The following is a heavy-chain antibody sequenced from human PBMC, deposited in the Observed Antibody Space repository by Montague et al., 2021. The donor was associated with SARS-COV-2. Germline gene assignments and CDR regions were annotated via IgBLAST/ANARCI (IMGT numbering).Heavy chain of an antibody. V-gene: IGHV4-39*01. J-gene: IGHJ4*02. CDR2: FYYAGGT. CDR3: ARLYGSSFDY. CDR1: GGSVSRISSH. D-gene: IGHD4-17*01. Sequence: SETLSLTCTVSGGSVSRISSHWGWLRQPPGKGLEYIGSFYYAGGTQYNPSLKSRVTISVDTSNDQFSLKMNFVTAADTAVYFCARLYGSSFDYWGQGTLVTVSS.